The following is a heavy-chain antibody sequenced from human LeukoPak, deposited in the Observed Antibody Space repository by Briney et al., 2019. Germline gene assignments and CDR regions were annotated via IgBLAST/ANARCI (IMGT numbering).Heavy chain of an antibody. D-gene: IGHD1-7*01. J-gene: IGHJ5*02. CDR3: ATDRLGWNCLHTPKPYNWFDP. V-gene: IGHV1-24*01. CDR2: FDPEDGET. Sequence: ASVKVSCKVSGYTLTELSMHWVRQAPGKGLEWMGGFDPEDGETIYAQKFQGRVTMTEDTSTDTAYMELSSLRSEGTAVYYCATDRLGWNCLHTPKPYNWFDPWGQGTLVTVSS. CDR1: GYTLTELS.